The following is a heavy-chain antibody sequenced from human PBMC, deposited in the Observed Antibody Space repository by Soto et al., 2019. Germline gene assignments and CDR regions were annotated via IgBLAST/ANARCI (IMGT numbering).Heavy chain of an antibody. CDR1: GYSLTSYW. CDR2: IYPGDSDT. V-gene: IGHV5-51*01. D-gene: IGHD3-16*01. CDR3: ARHLRMIPRRGDAFDI. Sequence: GESLKISCKGSGYSLTSYWLGWVSQIPGKGLEWMGLIYPGDSDTRYSPSFQGQVTISADKSISTAYLQWSSLKASDTAMYYCARHLRMIPRRGDAFDIWGQGTRVTVSS. J-gene: IGHJ3*02.